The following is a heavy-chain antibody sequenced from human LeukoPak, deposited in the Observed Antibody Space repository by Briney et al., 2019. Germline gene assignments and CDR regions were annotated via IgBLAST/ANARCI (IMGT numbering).Heavy chain of an antibody. CDR1: GYTFTSYG. V-gene: IGHV1-18*01. J-gene: IGHJ5*02. Sequence: ASVKVSCKASGYTFTSYGISWVRQAPGQGLEWMGWISAYNGNTNYAQKPQGRVTMTTDTSTSTAYMELRGLRSDDTAVYYCARDGDGGYCSSTSCYGGRSWFDPWGQGTLVTVSS. CDR3: ARDGDGGYCSSTSCYGGRSWFDP. CDR2: ISAYNGNT. D-gene: IGHD2-2*01.